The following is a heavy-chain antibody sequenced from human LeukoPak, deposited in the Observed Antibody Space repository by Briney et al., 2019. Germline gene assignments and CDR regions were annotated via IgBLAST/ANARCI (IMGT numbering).Heavy chain of an antibody. V-gene: IGHV1-2*02. CDR1: GYTFTGYY. D-gene: IGHD2-2*01. CDR2: INPNSGGT. Sequence: ASVKVSCKASGYTFTGYYMHWVRQAPGQGLEWMGWINPNSGGTNYAQKFQGRVTITRDTSISTAYMELSRLRSDDTAVYYCARGEIVVVPAAMMDVWGKGTTVTISS. CDR3: ARGEIVVVPAAMMDV. J-gene: IGHJ6*04.